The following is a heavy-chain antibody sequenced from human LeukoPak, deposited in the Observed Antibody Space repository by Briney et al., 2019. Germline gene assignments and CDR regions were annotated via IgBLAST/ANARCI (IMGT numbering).Heavy chain of an antibody. J-gene: IGHJ5*02. CDR3: ARECHHTAEYSSSSEGENWFDP. Sequence: ASVKVSCKASGGTFSSYAISWVRQAPGQGLEWMGGIIPIFGTANYAQKFQGRVTITTDESTSTAYMELSSLRSEDTAVYYCARECHHTAEYSSSSEGENWFDPWGQGTLVTVSS. CDR1: GGTFSSYA. CDR2: IIPIFGTA. D-gene: IGHD6-6*01. V-gene: IGHV1-69*05.